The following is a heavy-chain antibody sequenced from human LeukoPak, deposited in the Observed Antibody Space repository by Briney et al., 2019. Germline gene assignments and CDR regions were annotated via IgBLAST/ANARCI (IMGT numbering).Heavy chain of an antibody. V-gene: IGHV3-15*01. CDR3: TTPAYYDFWSGYRVDP. J-gene: IGHJ5*02. D-gene: IGHD3-3*01. CDR1: EFTFNNYW. Sequence: GGSLRLSCAASEFTFNNYWMHWVRQAPGKGLEWVGRIKSKTDGGTTDYAAPVKGRFTISRDDSKNTLYLQMNSLKTEDTAVYYCTTPAYYDFWSGYRVDPWGQGTLVTVSS. CDR2: IKSKTDGGTT.